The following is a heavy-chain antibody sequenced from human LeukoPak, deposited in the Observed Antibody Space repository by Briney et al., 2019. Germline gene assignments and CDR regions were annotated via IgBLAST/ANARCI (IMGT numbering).Heavy chain of an antibody. Sequence: SETLSLTCTVSGGSISSYYWSWIRQPAGKGLEWIGRIYTSGSTNYNPSLKSRVTMSVDTSKTQLSLKLSSVTAADTAVYYCARGQKLLWFGESYNWFDRWGQGTLVTVSS. CDR2: IYTSGST. V-gene: IGHV4-4*07. CDR3: ARGQKLLWFGESYNWFDR. CDR1: GGSISSYY. D-gene: IGHD3-10*01. J-gene: IGHJ5*02.